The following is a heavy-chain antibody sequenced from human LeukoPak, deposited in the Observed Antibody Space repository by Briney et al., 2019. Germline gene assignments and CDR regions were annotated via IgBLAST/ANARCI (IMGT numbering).Heavy chain of an antibody. CDR2: ISSSSDAI. CDR3: ARAMRSGYDY. Sequence: GGSLRLSCAASGFTFSNYGMNWVRQAPGKRLEWVSYISSSSDAIYYADSVKGRFTISRDNAENSLYLQLNSLRDEDAAVYYCARAMRSGYDYWGQGTLVTVSS. CDR1: GFTFSNYG. J-gene: IGHJ4*02. D-gene: IGHD5-12*01. V-gene: IGHV3-48*02.